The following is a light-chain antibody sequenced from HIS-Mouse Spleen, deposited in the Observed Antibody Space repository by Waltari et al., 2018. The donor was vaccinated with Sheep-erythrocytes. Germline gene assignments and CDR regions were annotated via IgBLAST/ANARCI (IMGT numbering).Light chain of an antibody. CDR1: SSDVGGYNS. V-gene: IGLV2-11*01. J-gene: IGLJ1*01. CDR2: EVS. CDR3: CSYAGSYNHV. Sequence: QSALTQPRSVSGSPGQSVTISCTGTSSDVGGYNSVSWYQQHPGKAPKLRLYEVSKRPSGVPDRFSGSKSGNTASLTSSGLQAEDEADYYCCSYAGSYNHVFATGTKVTVL.